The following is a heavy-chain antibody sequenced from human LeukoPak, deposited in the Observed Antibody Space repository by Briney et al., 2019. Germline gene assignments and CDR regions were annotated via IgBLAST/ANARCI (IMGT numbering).Heavy chain of an antibody. CDR2: ISSSGSTI. D-gene: IGHD3-9*01. CDR3: ARDSSDWLLSFHFDY. V-gene: IGHV3-48*03. Sequence: GSLRLSCAASGFTFSSYEMNWVRQAPGKGLEWVSYISSSGSTIYYADSVKGRFTISRDNAKNSLYLQMNSLRAEDTAVYYCARDSSDWLLSFHFDYWGQGTLVTVSS. J-gene: IGHJ4*02. CDR1: GFTFSSYE.